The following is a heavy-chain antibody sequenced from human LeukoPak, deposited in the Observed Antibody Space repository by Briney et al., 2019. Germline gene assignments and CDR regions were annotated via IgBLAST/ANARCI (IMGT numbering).Heavy chain of an antibody. CDR2: ISSSGGTI. CDR3: ARAAVVTSPFDY. CDR1: GFTFSDYY. Sequence: GRSLRLSCAASGFTFSDYYMSWIRQAPGPGLEWVSYISSSGGTIYFADAVKDRFTISSDNAKNSLDLQMNSLRAEDTAMYYCARAAVVTSPFDYWGQGTLVTVSS. V-gene: IGHV3-11*01. D-gene: IGHD4-23*01. J-gene: IGHJ4*02.